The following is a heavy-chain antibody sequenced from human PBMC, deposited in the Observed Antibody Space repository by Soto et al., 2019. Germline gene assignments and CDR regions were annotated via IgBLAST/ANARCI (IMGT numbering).Heavy chain of an antibody. CDR1: GFTFSNAW. Sequence: GGSLRLSCAASGFTFSNAWMNWVRQAPGKGLEWVGRIKSKTDGGTTDYAAPVKGRFTIPRDDSKNTLYLQMNSLKTEDTAVYYCTIMPSYYYYGMDVWGQGTTVTVSS. V-gene: IGHV3-15*07. D-gene: IGHD2-2*01. CDR3: TIMPSYYYYGMDV. J-gene: IGHJ6*02. CDR2: IKSKTDGGTT.